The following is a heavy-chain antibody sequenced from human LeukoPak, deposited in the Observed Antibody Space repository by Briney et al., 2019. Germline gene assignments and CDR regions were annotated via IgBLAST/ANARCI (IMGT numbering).Heavy chain of an antibody. Sequence: PGGSLRLSCAASGFTVSNSYMSWVHQAPGKGLEWVSVVYPDGSTFYGDSVQGRFSISRDISKNTLYLQMNILRAEDTAVYYCATNVPMVQGVMFGYWGQGTLVTVSS. V-gene: IGHV3-53*01. CDR1: GFTVSNSY. D-gene: IGHD3-10*01. CDR2: VYPDGST. J-gene: IGHJ4*02. CDR3: ATNVPMVQGVMFGY.